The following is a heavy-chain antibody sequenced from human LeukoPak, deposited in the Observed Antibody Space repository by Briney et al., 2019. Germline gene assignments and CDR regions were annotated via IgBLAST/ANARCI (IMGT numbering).Heavy chain of an antibody. CDR2: IIPIFGTA. CDR1: GGTFSSYA. J-gene: IGHJ6*03. V-gene: IGHV1-69*05. D-gene: IGHD5-18*01. Sequence: SVKVSCKASGGTFSSYAISWVRQAPGQGLEWMGGIIPIFGTANYAQKFQGRVTITTDESTSTAYMELSNLRFEDTAVYYCARTAMVTYYMDVWGKGTTVTVSS. CDR3: ARTAMVTYYMDV.